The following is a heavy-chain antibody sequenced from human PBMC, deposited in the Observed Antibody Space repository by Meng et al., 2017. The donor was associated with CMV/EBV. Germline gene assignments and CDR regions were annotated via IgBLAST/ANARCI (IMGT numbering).Heavy chain of an antibody. CDR1: GYTFTSYY. V-gene: IGHV1-46*01. CDR3: ARPTNYCSSTSCFLNGMDV. D-gene: IGHD2-2*01. CDR2: INPSGGST. J-gene: IGHJ6*02. Sequence: ASVKVSCKASGYTFTSYYMHWVRQAPGQGLEWMGIINPSGGSTSYAQKFQGRVTMTRDTSTSTVYMELSSLRSEDTAVYYCARPTNYCSSTSCFLNGMDVWGQGNPGHRLL.